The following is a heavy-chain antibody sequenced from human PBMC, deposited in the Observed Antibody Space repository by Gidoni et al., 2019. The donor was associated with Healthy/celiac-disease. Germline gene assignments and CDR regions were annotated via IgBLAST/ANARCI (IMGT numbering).Heavy chain of an antibody. CDR3: ARDGFIDFDWLFPFDY. CDR2: IYHSGST. CDR1: GYSISRGYY. D-gene: IGHD3-9*01. V-gene: IGHV4-38-2*02. Sequence: QVQLQETGPGLVKPSETLSLTCTVSGYSISRGYYCGWIRQPPGKGLEWFGSIYHSGSTYYNPSLKSRVTISVDTSKNQFSLKLSSVTAADTAVYYCARDGFIDFDWLFPFDYWGQGTLVTVSS. J-gene: IGHJ4*02.